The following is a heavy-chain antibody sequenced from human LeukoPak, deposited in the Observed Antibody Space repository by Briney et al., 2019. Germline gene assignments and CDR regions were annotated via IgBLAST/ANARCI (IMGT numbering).Heavy chain of an antibody. V-gene: IGHV3-23*01. CDR3: AKSSYYDSSGYYREYYFDY. J-gene: IGHJ4*02. D-gene: IGHD3-22*01. CDR1: RFTFSSYA. Sequence: GGSLRLSCAASRFTFSSYAMSWVRQAPGKGLEWVSAISGSGGSTHYADSVKGRFTISRDNSKNTLYLQMNSLRAEDTAVYYCAKSSYYDSSGYYREYYFDYWGQGTLVTVSS. CDR2: ISGSGGST.